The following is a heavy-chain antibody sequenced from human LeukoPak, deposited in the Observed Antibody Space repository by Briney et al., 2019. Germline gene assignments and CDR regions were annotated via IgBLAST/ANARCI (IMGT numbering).Heavy chain of an antibody. CDR1: GFTFSSYG. J-gene: IGHJ3*02. Sequence: PGRSLRLSCAASGFTFSSYGMHWVRQAPGKGLEWVAVIWYDGSSKYYADSVKGRFTISRDNSKNTLYLQMNSLRAEDTAVYYCARAYNGSYLLGAFDIWGQGTMVTVSS. D-gene: IGHD1-26*01. CDR2: IWYDGSSK. V-gene: IGHV3-33*01. CDR3: ARAYNGSYLLGAFDI.